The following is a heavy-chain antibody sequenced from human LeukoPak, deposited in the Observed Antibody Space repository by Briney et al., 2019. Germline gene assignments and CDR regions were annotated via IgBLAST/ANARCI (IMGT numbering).Heavy chain of an antibody. J-gene: IGHJ2*01. CDR2: FYHTGST. Sequence: SETLSLTCAVSGGSISSYYWSWIRQPPGKGLEWIGYFYHTGSTTYNPSLKSRVTISVDTSKSQFSLNLSSVTAADTAVYYCARRGWYFDLWGRGTLVTVSS. V-gene: IGHV4-59*08. CDR1: GGSISSYY. CDR3: ARRGWYFDL.